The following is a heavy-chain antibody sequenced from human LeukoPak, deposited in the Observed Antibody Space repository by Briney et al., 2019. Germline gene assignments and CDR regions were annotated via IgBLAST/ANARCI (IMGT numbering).Heavy chain of an antibody. Sequence: GGSLRLSCAASGFTFSTYNMNWVRQAPGKGLEWISYINADSTTIQYADSVRGRFTTSRDNAKNSLYLQMNSLRAEGTAVYYCVRDNSRGQSLGVIYWGQGSLVTVSS. D-gene: IGHD3-22*01. V-gene: IGHV3-48*01. CDR1: GFTFSTYN. CDR2: INADSTTI. J-gene: IGHJ4*02. CDR3: VRDNSRGQSLGVIY.